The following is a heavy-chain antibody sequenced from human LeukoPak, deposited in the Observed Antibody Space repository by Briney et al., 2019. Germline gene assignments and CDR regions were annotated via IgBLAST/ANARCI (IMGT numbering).Heavy chain of an antibody. J-gene: IGHJ4*02. V-gene: IGHV3-9*01. CDR1: GFSFDVYA. CDR3: AKDLPSSGWSHFES. D-gene: IGHD6-19*01. Sequence: GGSLRLSCAASGFSFDVYAMHWVRQIPGKGLEWVSGITWNSGHIGYAESVKGRFTISRDNAKSPLYLHMDSLRPEDTAFYYCAKDLPSSGWSHFESWGQGTLVTVSS. CDR2: ITWNSGHI.